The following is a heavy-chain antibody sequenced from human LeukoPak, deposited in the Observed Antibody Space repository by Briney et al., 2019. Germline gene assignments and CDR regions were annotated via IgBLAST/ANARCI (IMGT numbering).Heavy chain of an antibody. CDR1: GFTVSSNF. Sequence: QSGGSLRLSCAASGFTVSSNFMSWVRQAPGKGLEWVAVISYDGRNKNYADSVKGRFTISRDNSKNTLYLQMNSLRVEDTAVYYCAKGDSSSWQLDYWGQGTLVTVSS. V-gene: IGHV3-30*18. J-gene: IGHJ4*02. CDR3: AKGDSSSWQLDY. D-gene: IGHD6-13*01. CDR2: ISYDGRNK.